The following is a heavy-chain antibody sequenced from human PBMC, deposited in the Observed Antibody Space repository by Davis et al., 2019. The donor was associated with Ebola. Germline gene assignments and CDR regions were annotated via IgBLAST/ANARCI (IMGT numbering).Heavy chain of an antibody. CDR3: ARDKRIAIFGLVTVHDY. J-gene: IGHJ4*02. Sequence: GESLKTSCAASGFTLSSYEMNWVRHAQGNGLEWVSYISTTGTTIYYADSVKGRFTISRDNAKNSLYLQLNSLRAEDTAVYYCARDKRIAIFGLVTVHDYWGQGTLVTVSS. CDR1: GFTLSSYE. V-gene: IGHV3-48*03. D-gene: IGHD3-3*01. CDR2: ISTTGTTI.